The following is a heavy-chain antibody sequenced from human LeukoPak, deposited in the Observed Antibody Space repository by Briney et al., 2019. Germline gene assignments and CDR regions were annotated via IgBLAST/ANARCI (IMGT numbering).Heavy chain of an antibody. D-gene: IGHD2-2*01. CDR3: AREVVYCSSTSCLNEPNWFDP. J-gene: IGHJ5*02. V-gene: IGHV4-59*12. Sequence: SETLSLTRTVSGGSISNYYWSWIRQPPGKGLEWIAFIYYTGSTNYNPSLKSRVTISVDTSKNQLSLKLSSVTAADTAVYYCAREVVYCSSTSCLNEPNWFDPWGQGTLVTVSS. CDR2: IYYTGST. CDR1: GGSISNYY.